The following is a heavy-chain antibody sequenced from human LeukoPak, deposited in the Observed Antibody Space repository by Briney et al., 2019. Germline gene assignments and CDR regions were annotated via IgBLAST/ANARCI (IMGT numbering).Heavy chain of an antibody. V-gene: IGHV3-23*01. CDR2: ISGSGGST. J-gene: IGHJ3*02. CDR3: AKSMVRGVIILGAFDI. Sequence: GGSLRLSCAASGFTFSSYAMSWVRQAPGKGLEWVSAISGSGGSTYYADSVEGRFTISRDNSKNTLYLQMNSLRAEDTAVYYCAKSMVRGVIILGAFDIWGQGTMVTVSS. D-gene: IGHD3-10*01. CDR1: GFTFSSYA.